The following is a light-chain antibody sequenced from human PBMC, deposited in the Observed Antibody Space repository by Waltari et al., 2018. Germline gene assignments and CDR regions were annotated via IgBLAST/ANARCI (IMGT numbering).Light chain of an antibody. Sequence: IVLTHSPGTLSFSPGERGTLSCRASQSVSRFLAWYQKKPGQAPRLLIYGASTRATGIPDRFSGSGSGTDFSLTISRLEPEDFAVYYCQKYDRLPATFGQGTKVEIK. CDR3: QKYDRLPAT. V-gene: IGKV3-20*01. CDR1: QSVSRF. J-gene: IGKJ1*01. CDR2: GAS.